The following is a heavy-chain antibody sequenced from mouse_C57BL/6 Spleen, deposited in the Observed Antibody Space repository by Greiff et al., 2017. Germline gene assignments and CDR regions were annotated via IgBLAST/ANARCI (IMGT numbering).Heavy chain of an antibody. CDR3: ARDYYINLYYFDY. J-gene: IGHJ2*01. D-gene: IGHD2-5*01. CDR2: ISYSGST. CDR1: GYSITSGYD. V-gene: IGHV3-1*01. Sequence: DVHLVESGPGMVKPSQSLSLTCTVTGYSITSGYDWHWIRHFPGNKLEWMGYISYSGSTNYNPSLKSRISITHDTSKNHFFLKLNSVTTEDTATYYCARDYYINLYYFDYWGQGTTLTVSS.